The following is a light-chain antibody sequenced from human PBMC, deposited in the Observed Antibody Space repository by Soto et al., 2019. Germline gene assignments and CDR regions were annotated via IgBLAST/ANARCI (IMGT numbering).Light chain of an antibody. J-gene: IGLJ2*01. CDR1: SSNIGSNF. V-gene: IGLV1-47*01. CDR2: RNN. CDR3: AAWDDSLSGVV. Sequence: QSVLTHPPSASGTPGQRVTISFSGSSSNIGSNFIYWYQQLPGTAPKLLIDRNNQRPSGVPDRFSGSKSGTSASLAISGLRSEDEGASHCAAWDDSLSGVVFGGGTKLTVL.